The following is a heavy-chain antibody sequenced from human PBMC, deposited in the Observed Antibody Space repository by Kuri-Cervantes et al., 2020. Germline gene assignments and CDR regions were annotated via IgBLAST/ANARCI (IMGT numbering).Heavy chain of an antibody. CDR1: AYSISGAYS. V-gene: IGHV4-38-2*02. CDR2: IYHIANT. CDR3: ARGLSVAAGKDGWFDP. D-gene: IGHD6-13*01. Sequence: GSLRLSCSVSAYSISGAYSWGWIRQPPGKGLEWIGSIYHIANTYYNPSLRSRVTMSVDTSKNHFSLKMTSVTAADTAVYYCARGLSVAAGKDGWFDPWGQGTLVTVSS. J-gene: IGHJ5*02.